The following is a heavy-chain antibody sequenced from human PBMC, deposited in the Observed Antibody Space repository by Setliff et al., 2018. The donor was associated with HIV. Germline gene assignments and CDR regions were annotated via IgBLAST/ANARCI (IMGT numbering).Heavy chain of an antibody. CDR3: ARGGRYSFGYNWFDP. CDR1: GGSISSYY. J-gene: IGHJ5*02. V-gene: IGHV4-4*09. D-gene: IGHD5-18*01. Sequence: PSETLSLTCTVSGGSISSYYWSWIRQPPGKGLEWIGYIYTSGSTNYNPSLKSRVTISVDTSKNQFSLKLSSVTAADTAVYYCARGGRYSFGYNWFDPWGQGTLVTSPQ. CDR2: IYTSGST.